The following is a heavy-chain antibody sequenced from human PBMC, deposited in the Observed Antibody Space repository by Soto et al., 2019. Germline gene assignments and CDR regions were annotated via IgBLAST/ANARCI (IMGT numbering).Heavy chain of an antibody. CDR3: ARESEDLTSNFDY. CDR1: GFTFTRFS. Sequence: LRLSCAASGFTFTRFSMNWVRQAPGKGLEWVSSISSTTNYIYYGDSMKGRFTISRDNAKNSLYLEMNSLRAEDTAVYYCARESEDLTSNFDYWGQGTLVNVSS. J-gene: IGHJ4*02. V-gene: IGHV3-21*06. CDR2: ISSTTNYI.